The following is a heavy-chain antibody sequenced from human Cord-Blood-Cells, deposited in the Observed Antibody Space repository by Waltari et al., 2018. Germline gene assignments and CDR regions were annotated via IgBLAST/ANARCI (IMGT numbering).Heavy chain of an antibody. CDR1: GGSISSSSYY. J-gene: IGHJ6*03. D-gene: IGHD3-22*01. CDR3: ARVRDSSGYYYYYYYMDV. Sequence: QLQLQESGPGLVKPSETLSLTCTVSGGSISSSSYYWGWIRQPPGKGLEWIGSIYYSGSTYYNPSLKSRVTISVDTSKNQFSLKLSSVTAADTAVYYCARVRDSSGYYYYYYYMDVWGKGTTVTVSS. V-gene: IGHV4-39*01. CDR2: IYYSGST.